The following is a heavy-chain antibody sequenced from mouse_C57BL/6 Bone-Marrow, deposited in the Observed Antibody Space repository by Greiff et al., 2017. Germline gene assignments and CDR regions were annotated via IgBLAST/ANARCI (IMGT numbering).Heavy chain of an antibody. Sequence: QVQLQQSGPELVKPGASVKISCKASGYAFSSSWMNWVKQRPGKGLEWIGRIYPGDGDTNYNGKFKGKATLTADKSSSTAYMQLSSLTSEDSAVYFCARPSSLWEYYFDYWGQGTTLTVSS. D-gene: IGHD1-1*02. V-gene: IGHV1-82*01. CDR3: ARPSSLWEYYFDY. J-gene: IGHJ2*01. CDR2: IYPGDGDT. CDR1: GYAFSSSW.